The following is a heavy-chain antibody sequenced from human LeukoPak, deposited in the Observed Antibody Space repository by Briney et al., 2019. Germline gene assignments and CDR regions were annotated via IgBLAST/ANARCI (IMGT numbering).Heavy chain of an antibody. CDR1: GGTFSSYA. Sequence: ASVKVSCKASGGTFSSYAISWVRQAPGQGLEWMGRIIPIFGTANYAQKFQGRVTITTDESTSTAYMELSSLRSEDTAVYYCARGRDGYIYFDYWGQGTLVTVSS. J-gene: IGHJ4*02. V-gene: IGHV1-69*05. D-gene: IGHD5-24*01. CDR2: IIPIFGTA. CDR3: ARGRDGYIYFDY.